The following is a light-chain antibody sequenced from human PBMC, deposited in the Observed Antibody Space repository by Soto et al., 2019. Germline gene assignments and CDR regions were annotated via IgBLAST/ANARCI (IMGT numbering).Light chain of an antibody. V-gene: IGLV2-14*03. CDR1: ISDVGDYNS. CDR3: SSYTGSSTLLYV. Sequence: QSALTQPASVSGSPGQSITISCTGTISDVGDYNSVSWYQQHPGKAPKLMIYDVSNRPSGVSNRFSGSKSGNTASLTISGLQAEDEADYYCSSYTGSSTLLYVFGTGTQLTVL. J-gene: IGLJ1*01. CDR2: DVS.